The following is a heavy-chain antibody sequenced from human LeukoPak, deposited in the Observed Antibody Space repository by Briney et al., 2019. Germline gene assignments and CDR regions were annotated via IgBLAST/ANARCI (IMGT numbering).Heavy chain of an antibody. D-gene: IGHD2-2*01. Sequence: SETLSLTCAVYGGSFSGYYWSWIRQPPGKGLEWIGEINHSGSTNYNPSLKSRVTISVDTSKNQFSLKLSSVTAADTAVYYRARAPAATPLGIYFDYWGQGTLVTVSS. CDR3: ARAPAATPLGIYFDY. V-gene: IGHV4-34*01. CDR1: GGSFSGYY. J-gene: IGHJ4*02. CDR2: INHSGST.